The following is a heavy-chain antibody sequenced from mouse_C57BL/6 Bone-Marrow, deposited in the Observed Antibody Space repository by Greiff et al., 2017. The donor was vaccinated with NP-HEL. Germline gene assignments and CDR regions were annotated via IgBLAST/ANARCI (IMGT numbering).Heavy chain of an antibody. CDR1: GFTFSSYG. CDR2: ISSGGSYT. CDR3: ASFITTVVAPFAY. D-gene: IGHD1-1*01. V-gene: IGHV5-6*02. J-gene: IGHJ3*01. Sequence: DVMLVESGGDLVKPGGSLKLSCAASGFTFSSYGMSWVRQTPDKRLEWVATISSGGSYTYYPDSVKGRFTISRDNAKNTLYLQMSSLKSEDTAMYYCASFITTVVAPFAYWGQGTLVTVSA.